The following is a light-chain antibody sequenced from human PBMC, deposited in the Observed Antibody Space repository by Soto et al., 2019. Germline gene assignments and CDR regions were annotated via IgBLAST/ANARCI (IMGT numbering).Light chain of an antibody. J-gene: IGLJ1*01. Sequence: QSALAQPASVSGSPGQSITISCTGTSXDVGAYNSVSWYQQHPHRAPQVIIYKGTQRPSGVSNRFSGSTSGNAASLTISALQADDEADYFCCSYAPESTYVFGTGTNVTVL. CDR1: SXDVGAYNS. CDR3: CSYAPESTYV. CDR2: KGT. V-gene: IGLV2-23*01.